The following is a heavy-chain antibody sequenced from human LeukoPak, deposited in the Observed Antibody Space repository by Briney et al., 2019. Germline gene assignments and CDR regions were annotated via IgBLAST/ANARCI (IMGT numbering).Heavy chain of an antibody. Sequence: GGSLRLSCAASGFTFSSYWMSWVRQAPGKGREWVANIKKDGREKYYVDSVKGRFTISRDNAKNTLYLQMNSLRAEDTAVYYCARRGNSYGSPEYFQHWGQGTLVTVSS. D-gene: IGHD5-18*01. CDR1: GFTFSSYW. J-gene: IGHJ1*01. CDR2: IKKDGREK. V-gene: IGHV3-7*02. CDR3: ARRGNSYGSPEYFQH.